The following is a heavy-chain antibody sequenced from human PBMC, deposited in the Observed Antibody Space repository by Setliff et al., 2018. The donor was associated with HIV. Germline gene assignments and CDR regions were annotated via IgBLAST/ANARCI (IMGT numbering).Heavy chain of an antibody. V-gene: IGHV4-39*01. CDR1: GGSIRSTSYY. D-gene: IGHD2-21*02. Sequence: LSLTCTVSGGSIRSTSYYWGWIRQPPGKGLEWIGSIYHGGSAYYKPSLKSRVTISVDMSKNQFSLRLSSVTAADTAVYYCARQYGGNSPVSYWYFDLWGRGTLVTV. J-gene: IGHJ2*01. CDR2: IYHGGSA. CDR3: ARQYGGNSPVSYWYFDL.